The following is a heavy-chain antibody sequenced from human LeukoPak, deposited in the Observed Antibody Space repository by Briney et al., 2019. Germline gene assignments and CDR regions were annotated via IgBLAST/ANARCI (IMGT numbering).Heavy chain of an antibody. Sequence: GESLKISCKGSGYSSTSYWIGWVRQMPGKGLEWMGIIYPGDSDTRYSPSFQGQVTISADKSISTAYLQWSSLKASDTAMYYCARLLEGYGDYEYYFDYWGQGTLVTVSS. V-gene: IGHV5-51*01. D-gene: IGHD4-17*01. J-gene: IGHJ4*02. CDR3: ARLLEGYGDYEYYFDY. CDR1: GYSSTSYW. CDR2: IYPGDSDT.